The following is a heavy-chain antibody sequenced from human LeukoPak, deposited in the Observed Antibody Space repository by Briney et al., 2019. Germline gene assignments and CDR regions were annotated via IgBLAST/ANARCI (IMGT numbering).Heavy chain of an antibody. D-gene: IGHD1-7*01. CDR2: IYYSGST. J-gene: IGHJ4*02. CDR3: ARDGVKLELRGFNY. V-gene: IGHV4-39*07. Sequence: SETLSLTCVVSGGSISSSSYYWGWIRQPPGKGLEWIGSIYYSGSTYYNPSLKSRVTISVDTSKNQFSLKLSSVTAADTAVYYCARDGVKLELRGFNYWGQGTLVTVSS. CDR1: GGSISSSSYY.